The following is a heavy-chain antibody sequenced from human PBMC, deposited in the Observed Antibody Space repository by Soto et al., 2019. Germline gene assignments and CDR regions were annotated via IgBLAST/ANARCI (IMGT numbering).Heavy chain of an antibody. D-gene: IGHD1-1*01. CDR1: GFTFSDFY. V-gene: IGHV3-11*01. CDR3: ARGRNFGPAE. CDR2: ISSSGSTI. J-gene: IGHJ4*02. Sequence: AQLVESGGGLVKPGGSLRLSCAASGFTFSDFYMAWIRQAPGKGLEWISYISSSGSTIYYADSVRGRFTISRDNAKNSLYLLLDSLTAADMAVYYCARGRNFGPAEWGRGTLVTVSS.